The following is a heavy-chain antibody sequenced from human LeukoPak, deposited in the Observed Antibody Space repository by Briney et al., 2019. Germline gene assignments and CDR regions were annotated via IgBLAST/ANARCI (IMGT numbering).Heavy chain of an antibody. CDR1: GFTFRSYA. CDR3: AKHRPANRGELSSYNYFDY. D-gene: IGHD3-16*02. J-gene: IGHJ4*02. V-gene: IGHV3-23*01. Sequence: GGSLRLSCAASGFTFRSYAMSWVRPAPGKGLAWVSAICGCGGSKYNAHSVQGLVPTSRDNSKNTLYLQINSLRAEDTAVYYCAKHRPANRGELSSYNYFDYWGQGTLVTVSS. CDR2: ICGCGGSK.